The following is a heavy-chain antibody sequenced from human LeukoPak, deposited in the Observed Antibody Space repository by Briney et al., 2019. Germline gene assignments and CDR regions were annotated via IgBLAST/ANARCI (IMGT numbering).Heavy chain of an antibody. V-gene: IGHV3-7*01. J-gene: IGHJ4*02. CDR1: GFTFSSYS. Sequence: GGSLRLSCAASGFTFSSYSMNWVRQAPGKGLERVANVKHDGSEKYYVDSVKGRFAISRDNGKNSLYLQMNSLRVEDMAVYYCARAPREWLLGYHFEYWGQGTLVTVSS. D-gene: IGHD3-3*01. CDR3: ARAPREWLLGYHFEY. CDR2: VKHDGSEK.